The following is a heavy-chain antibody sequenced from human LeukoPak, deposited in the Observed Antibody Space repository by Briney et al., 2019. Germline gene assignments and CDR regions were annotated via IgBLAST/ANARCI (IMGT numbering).Heavy chain of an antibody. CDR3: ARGATIFTIDY. V-gene: IGHV3-7*01. CDR1: GFSFSRYW. J-gene: IGHJ4*02. Sequence: PGGSLRLSCAASGFSFSRYWMSWVRQAPGKGLEWVATMKRDGSEKYYVDSVKGRFTISRDNAKNSLFLQMNSLRAEDTAVYYCARGATIFTIDYWGQGTLVIVSS. CDR2: MKRDGSEK. D-gene: IGHD3-9*01.